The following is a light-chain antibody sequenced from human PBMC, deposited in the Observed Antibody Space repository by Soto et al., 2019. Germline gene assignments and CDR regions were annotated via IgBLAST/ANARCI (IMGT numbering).Light chain of an antibody. Sequence: SALTQPASVSGSPGQSITISCTGTSSDVGGYDYVSWYQQYPGKAPKLMIYDVSNRPSGVSNRFSGSKSGNTASLTISGLQAEDEAEYYCSSYTSSNTLVFSGGTKVTVL. CDR2: DVS. CDR3: SSYTSSNTLV. CDR1: SSDVGGYDY. J-gene: IGLJ2*01. V-gene: IGLV2-14*01.